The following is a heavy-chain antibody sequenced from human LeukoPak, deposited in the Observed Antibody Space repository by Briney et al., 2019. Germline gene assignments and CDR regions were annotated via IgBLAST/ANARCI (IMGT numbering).Heavy chain of an antibody. V-gene: IGHV1-2*02. CDR2: INPNSGGT. Sequence: ASVKVSCKASGYTFTGYYMHWVRQAPGQGLEWMGWINPNSGGTNYAQKFQGRVTMTRDTSISTAYMELSRLRSDDTAVYYCAREGGSRYFDWLFDPWGQGTLATVSS. D-gene: IGHD3-9*01. J-gene: IGHJ5*02. CDR1: GYTFTGYY. CDR3: AREGGSRYFDWLFDP.